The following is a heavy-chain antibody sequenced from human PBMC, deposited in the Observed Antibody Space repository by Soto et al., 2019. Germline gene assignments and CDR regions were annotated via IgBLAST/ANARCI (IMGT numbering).Heavy chain of an antibody. V-gene: IGHV3-7*03. CDR1: GFTFSSYW. D-gene: IGHD3-3*01. CDR2: IKQDGSGK. J-gene: IGHJ4*02. CDR3: ARDTNYDFWCGYHLFDY. Sequence: GGSLRLSCAASGFTFSSYWMSWVRQAPGKGLEWVVNIKQDGSGKYYVDSVKGRFTISRDNAKNSLYLQMNSLRAEDTAVYYCARDTNYDFWCGYHLFDYWGQGTLVTVSS.